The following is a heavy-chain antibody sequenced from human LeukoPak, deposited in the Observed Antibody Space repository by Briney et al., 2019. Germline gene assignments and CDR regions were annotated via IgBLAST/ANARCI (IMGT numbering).Heavy chain of an antibody. CDR3: AKARRSRTHYSDFDF. CDR2: ISGDGGTT. D-gene: IGHD3-10*01. J-gene: IGHJ4*02. V-gene: IGHV3-43*02. Sequence: PGGSLRLSCAASGFNFDEYAMYWVRQAPGKGLEWVSLISGDGGTTSYADSVKGRFTISRDNSENSLNLQMKSLRSEDTALYYCAKARRSRTHYSDFDFWGRGTLVTVSS. CDR1: GFNFDEYA.